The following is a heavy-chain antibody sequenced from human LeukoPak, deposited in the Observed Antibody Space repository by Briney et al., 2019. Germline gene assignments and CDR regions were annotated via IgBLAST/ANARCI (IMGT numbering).Heavy chain of an antibody. CDR2: IIPIFGTA. V-gene: IGHV1-69*13. D-gene: IGHD6-19*01. J-gene: IGHJ4*02. CDR1: GYTFTSYY. Sequence: SVTVSCTASGYTFTSYYMHWVRQAPGQGLEWMGGIIPIFGTANYAQKFQGRVTITADESTSTAYMELSSLRSEDTAVYYCARMGIAVAGLFDYWGQGTLVTVSS. CDR3: ARMGIAVAGLFDY.